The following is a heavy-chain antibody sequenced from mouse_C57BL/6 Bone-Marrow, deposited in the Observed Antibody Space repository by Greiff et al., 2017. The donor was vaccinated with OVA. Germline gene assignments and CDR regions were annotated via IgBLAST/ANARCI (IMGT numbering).Heavy chain of an antibody. D-gene: IGHD1-1*01. V-gene: IGHV1-81*01. J-gene: IGHJ4*01. CDR3: ARGLLLYAMDY. CDR1: GYTFTSYG. CDR2: IYPRSGNT. Sequence: VQLQQSGAELERPGASVKLSCKASGYTFTSYGISWVKQRTGQGLEWIGEIYPRSGNTYYNEKFKGKATLTADKSSSTAYMELRSLTSEDSAVYFCARGLLLYAMDYWGQGTSVTVSS.